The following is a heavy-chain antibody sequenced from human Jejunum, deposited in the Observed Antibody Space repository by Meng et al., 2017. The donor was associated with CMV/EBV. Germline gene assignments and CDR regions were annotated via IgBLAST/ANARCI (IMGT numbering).Heavy chain of an antibody. Sequence: FSLYGIPWVRQAPGKGLEWVASIMYDGTNQFYAESVKGRFIISRDKSTNTLFLQMNSLRPEDTSIYYCAKEQGSHNSWPQYYFDSWGQGALVTVSS. CDR3: AKEQGSHNSWPQYYFDS. CDR2: IMYDGTNQ. V-gene: IGHV3-30*02. D-gene: IGHD5-24*01. CDR1: FSLYG. J-gene: IGHJ4*02.